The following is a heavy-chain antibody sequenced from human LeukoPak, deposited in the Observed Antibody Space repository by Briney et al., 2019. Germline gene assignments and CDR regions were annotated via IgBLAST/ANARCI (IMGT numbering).Heavy chain of an antibody. D-gene: IGHD6-13*01. CDR1: GFTFSSYE. Sequence: GGSLRLSCAASGFTFSSYEMNWVRQAPGKGLEWVSYISSSGSTIYYADSVKGRFTISIDNAKNSLYLQMNSLRAEDTAVYYCARGAEGIAATDSNFDYWGQGTLVTVSS. V-gene: IGHV3-48*03. CDR2: ISSSGSTI. CDR3: ARGAEGIAATDSNFDY. J-gene: IGHJ4*02.